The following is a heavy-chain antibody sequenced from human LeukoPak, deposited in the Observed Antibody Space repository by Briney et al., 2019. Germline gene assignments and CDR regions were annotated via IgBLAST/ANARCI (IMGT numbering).Heavy chain of an antibody. V-gene: IGHV4-39*01. J-gene: IGHJ3*01. Sequence: SGTLSLTCSVSGGSLSSSSYYWGWIRQPPGRGLEWIGNIYETGSTNYNPSLKSRVTISVDTSKNQFSLKLSSVTAADTAVYYCVRPDDNSFDFWGQGTMVTVSS. CDR3: VRPDDNSFDF. D-gene: IGHD3-9*01. CDR2: IYETGST. CDR1: GGSLSSSSYY.